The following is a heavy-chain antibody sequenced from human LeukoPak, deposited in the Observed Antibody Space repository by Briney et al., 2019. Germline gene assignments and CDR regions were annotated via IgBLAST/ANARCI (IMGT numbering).Heavy chain of an antibody. V-gene: IGHV3-53*01. CDR2: IYSGGST. CDR1: GFTVSSNY. D-gene: IGHD3-9*01. CDR3: VVDFARLCGSDY. J-gene: IGHJ4*02. Sequence: GGSLRLSCAASGFTVSSNYMSWVRQAPGKGLEWVSVIYSGGSTYYADSVKGRFTISRDNSKNMLYLQMNSLRAEDTAVYYCVVDFARLCGSDYWGQGTLVTVSS.